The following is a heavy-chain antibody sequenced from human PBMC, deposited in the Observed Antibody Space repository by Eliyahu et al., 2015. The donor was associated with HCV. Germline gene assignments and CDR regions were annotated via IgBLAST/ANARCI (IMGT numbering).Heavy chain of an antibody. V-gene: IGHV3-49*02. D-gene: IGHD4-23*01. CDR3: TRVDYGGNSVIWYFDL. CDR2: IRSKAYGGTT. J-gene: IGHJ2*01. Sequence: PGKGLEWVGFIRSKAYGGTTEYAASVKGRFTISRDDSKSIAYLQMNSLKTEDTAVYYCTRVDYGGNSVIWYFDLWGRGTLVTVSS.